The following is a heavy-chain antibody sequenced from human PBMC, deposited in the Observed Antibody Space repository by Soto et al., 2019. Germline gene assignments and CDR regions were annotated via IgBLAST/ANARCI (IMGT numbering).Heavy chain of an antibody. CDR3: AKTAAGGKNYYGMDV. CDR2: IYPGDSDT. J-gene: IGHJ6*02. Sequence: GESLKISCKGSGYSFTSYWIGWARQMPGKGLEWMGIIYPGDSDTRYSPSFQGQVTISADKSVSTAYLQWSSLKASDTAMYYCAKTAAGGKNYYGMDVWGQGTTVTVSS. CDR1: GYSFTSYW. V-gene: IGHV5-51*01. D-gene: IGHD6-13*01.